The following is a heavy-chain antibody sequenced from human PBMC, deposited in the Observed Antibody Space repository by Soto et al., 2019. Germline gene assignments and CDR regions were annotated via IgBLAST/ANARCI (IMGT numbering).Heavy chain of an antibody. CDR1: GDTFTTYD. CDR3: ARGRASGSYYLLDY. CDR2: INPNSGNI. V-gene: IGHV1-8*01. J-gene: IGHJ4*02. Sequence: ASVKLSCKASGDTFTTYDINWVRQATGHGLEWMGWINPNSGNIGYAQRFQGRVTMTRDTAIRTAYMEVSSLRSDDTAVYYCARGRASGSYYLLDYWGQGTLVTVSS. D-gene: IGHD3-10*01.